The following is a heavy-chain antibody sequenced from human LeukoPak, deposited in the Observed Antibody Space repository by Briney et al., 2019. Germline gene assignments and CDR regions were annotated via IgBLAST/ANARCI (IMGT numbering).Heavy chain of an antibody. CDR1: GGTFSSYA. V-gene: IGHV1-69*05. J-gene: IGHJ6*03. D-gene: IGHD1-14*01. CDR2: VIPIFGTA. CDR3: ARGVSPETYYYYMDV. Sequence: ASVTVSCKASGGTFSSYAISWVRQAPGQGLEWMGGVIPIFGTANYAQKFQGRVTITTDESTSTAYMELSSLRSEDTAVYYCARGVSPETYYYYMDVWGKGTTATVSS.